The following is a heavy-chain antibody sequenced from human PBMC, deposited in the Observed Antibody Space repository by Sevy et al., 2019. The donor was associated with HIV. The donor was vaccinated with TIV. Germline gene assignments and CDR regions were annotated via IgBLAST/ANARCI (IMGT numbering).Heavy chain of an antibody. J-gene: IGHJ4*02. CDR3: AKDRDFWRAACYFDY. Sequence: GGSLRLSCSASGFSFFNAWMSWVRQAPGKGLEWVSAISGSGGSSTYYADSVKGRFTISRDNSKNTLYLQMNSLRAEDTAVYYCAKDRDFWRAACYFDYWGQGTLVTVSS. V-gene: IGHV3-23*01. CDR2: ISGSGGSST. CDR1: GFSFFNAW. D-gene: IGHD3-3*01.